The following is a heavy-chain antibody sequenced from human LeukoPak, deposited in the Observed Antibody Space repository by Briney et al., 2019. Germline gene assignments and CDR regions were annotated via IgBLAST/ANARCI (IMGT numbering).Heavy chain of an antibody. Sequence: SETLSLTCAVSGYSITNNNWWTWVRQSPGKGLEWIGEVYHTGNTNYKSPLNSRVTISMDKSRNQFSLRLSSVTAADTAVYYCARGKGYCSGGSCYSAVRPLYFDYWGQGTLVTVSS. CDR2: VYHTGNT. V-gene: IGHV4-4*02. D-gene: IGHD2-15*01. J-gene: IGHJ4*02. CDR3: ARGKGYCSGGSCYSAVRPLYFDY. CDR1: GYSITNNNW.